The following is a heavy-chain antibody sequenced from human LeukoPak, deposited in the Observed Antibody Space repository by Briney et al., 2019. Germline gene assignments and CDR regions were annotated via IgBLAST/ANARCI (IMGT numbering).Heavy chain of an antibody. D-gene: IGHD5-18*01. Sequence: GGSLRLSCAASGFTFSSYSMNWVRQAPGKGLEWVSSISSSSSYIYYADSVKGRFTISRDNAKNSLYLQMNSLRAEDTAVYYCARDGRVGGQLWLIDYWGQGTLVTVSS. CDR3: ARDGRVGGQLWLIDY. V-gene: IGHV3-21*01. J-gene: IGHJ4*02. CDR2: ISSSSSYI. CDR1: GFTFSSYS.